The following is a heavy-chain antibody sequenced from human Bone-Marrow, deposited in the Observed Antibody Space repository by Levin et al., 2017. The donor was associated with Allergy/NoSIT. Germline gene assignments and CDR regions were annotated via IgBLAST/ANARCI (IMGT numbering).Heavy chain of an antibody. CDR2: ISSSSSYI. V-gene: IGHV3-21*01. J-gene: IGHJ4*02. CDR1: GFTFSSYS. Sequence: GESLKISCAASGFTFSSYSMNWVRQAPGKGLEWVSSISSSSSYIYYADSVKGRFTISRDNAKNSLYLQMNSLRAEDTAVYYCASVGPTHYQLIDYWGQGTLVTVSS. D-gene: IGHD2-2*01. CDR3: ASVGPTHYQLIDY.